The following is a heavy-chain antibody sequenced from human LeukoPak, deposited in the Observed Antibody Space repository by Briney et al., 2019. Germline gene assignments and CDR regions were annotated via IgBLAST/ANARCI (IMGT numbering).Heavy chain of an antibody. V-gene: IGHV5-51*01. Sequence: GESLKISCKGSGYSFTSYWIGWVRQMPGKGLEWMGIIYPGDSDTRYSPSFQGQVTISADKSISTAYLQWSSLKASDTAMYYCARLPYCSSTSCVASDIWGQGTMVTVSS. CDR3: ARLPYCSSTSCVASDI. CDR1: GYSFTSYW. D-gene: IGHD2-2*01. CDR2: IYPGDSDT. J-gene: IGHJ3*02.